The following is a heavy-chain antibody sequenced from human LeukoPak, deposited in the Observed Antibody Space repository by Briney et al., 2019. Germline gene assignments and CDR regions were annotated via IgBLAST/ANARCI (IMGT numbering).Heavy chain of an antibody. V-gene: IGHV4-4*07. CDR3: ARDASSSWYNYFDY. CDR2: IYTSGST. Sequence: SETLSLTCTVSGGSITSYYWSWIRQPAGKGLEWIGRIYTSGSTNYNPSLKSRVTMSVDTSKNQFSLKLSSVTAADTAVYYCARDASSSWYNYFDYWGQGTLVTVSS. J-gene: IGHJ4*02. D-gene: IGHD6-13*01. CDR1: GGSITSYY.